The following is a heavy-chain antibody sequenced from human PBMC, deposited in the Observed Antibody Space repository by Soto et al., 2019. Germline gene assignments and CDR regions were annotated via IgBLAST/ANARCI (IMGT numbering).Heavy chain of an antibody. J-gene: IGHJ4*02. CDR2: VYMTGSA. D-gene: IGHD1-26*01. Sequence: ETLSLTCTVSGGYLGSYCWNWIRQPAGKGLEWIGRVYMTGSANYNPSLKSRVTLTVDTSKKQVSLKLTSVTAADTAVYYCASLGPTIDYWGQGVLATVSS. CDR3: ASLGPTIDY. CDR1: GGYLGSYC. V-gene: IGHV4-4*07.